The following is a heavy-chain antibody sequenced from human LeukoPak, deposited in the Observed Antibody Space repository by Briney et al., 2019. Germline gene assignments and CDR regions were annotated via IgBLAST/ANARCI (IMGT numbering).Heavy chain of an antibody. CDR3: ARGSSVVGLD. CDR1: GFTFSSYW. Sequence: GGSLRLSCAASGFTFSSYWMHSVRQAPGKGLVWVSRINGDGRSTSYADSVKGRFTISRDSAKNTLYLQMNSLRAEDTAVYYCARGSSVVGLDWGQGTLVTVSS. J-gene: IGHJ4*02. CDR2: INGDGRST. D-gene: IGHD2-15*01. V-gene: IGHV3-74*01.